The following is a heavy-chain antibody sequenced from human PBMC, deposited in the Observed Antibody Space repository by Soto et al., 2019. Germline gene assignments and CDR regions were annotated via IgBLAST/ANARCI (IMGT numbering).Heavy chain of an antibody. CDR3: ARDHWTPVGGPGGYCMPDY. J-gene: IGHJ4*02. CDR1: GGSIREYY. CDR2: IYSSGNT. Sequence: PSETLSLTCTVSGGSIREYYWTWLRQPAGKGLEWIGRIYSSGNTFYNPALNSRVTMSVDMSKNHFSLNLSSVTAADTALYYCARDHWTPVGGPGGYCMPDYWDQGIVVIAPQ. V-gene: IGHV4-4*07. D-gene: IGHD3-10*01.